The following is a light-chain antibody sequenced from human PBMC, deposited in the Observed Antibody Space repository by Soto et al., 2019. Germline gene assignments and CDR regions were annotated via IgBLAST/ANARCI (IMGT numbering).Light chain of an antibody. V-gene: IGKV1-5*03. J-gene: IGKJ4*01. Sequence: DIQMTQSPSTLSASVGDRVTITWRASQSISSWLAWYQQKPGKAPKLLIYTASSLESGVPSRFSGSGSGTEFTLTISSLQPDDFATYYCQQYNSYSGLTFGGGTKVEIK. CDR3: QQYNSYSGLT. CDR1: QSISSW. CDR2: TAS.